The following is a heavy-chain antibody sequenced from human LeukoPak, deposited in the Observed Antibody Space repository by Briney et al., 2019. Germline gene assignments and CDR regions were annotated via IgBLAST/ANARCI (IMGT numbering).Heavy chain of an antibody. J-gene: IGHJ5*02. CDR2: IYTSGSP. D-gene: IGHD6-19*01. CDR1: GGSISNYY. V-gene: IGHV4-4*07. CDR3: ARGRSGWYSEWFDP. Sequence: SETLSLTCTVSGGSISNYYWSWIRQPAGKGLEWIGHIYTSGSPNYNPSLKSRVTMSVDTSKNQFSLKLSSVTAADTAVYYCARGRSGWYSEWFDPWGQGTLVTVSS.